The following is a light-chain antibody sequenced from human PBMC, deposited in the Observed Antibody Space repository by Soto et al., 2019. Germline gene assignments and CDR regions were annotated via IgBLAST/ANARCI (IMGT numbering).Light chain of an antibody. CDR3: RQRSNWHKVT. Sequence: EIVLTQSPATLSLSPGERATLSCRASQSVSSYLAWYQQKPGQAPRLLIYDASNRATGIPARFSGSGPGTDFTLTISSLEPEDFAVYYCRQRSNWHKVTFGQGTRLEIK. V-gene: IGKV3D-11*02. CDR1: QSVSSY. J-gene: IGKJ5*01. CDR2: DAS.